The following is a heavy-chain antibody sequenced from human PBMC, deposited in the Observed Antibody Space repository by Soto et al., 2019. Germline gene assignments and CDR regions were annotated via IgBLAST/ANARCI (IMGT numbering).Heavy chain of an antibody. J-gene: IGHJ6*02. D-gene: IGHD3-9*01. CDR2: IYYSGST. CDR1: GGSISSYY. Sequence: QVQLQESGPGLVKPSETLSLTCTVSGGSISSYYWSWIRQPPGKGLEWIGYIYYSGSTNYNPSLKRRVTISVDTSKNQFSLKLSSVTAADTAVYYCARAASTPYDILTGYYPSTNYGMDVWGQGTTVTVSS. CDR3: ARAASTPYDILTGYYPSTNYGMDV. V-gene: IGHV4-59*01.